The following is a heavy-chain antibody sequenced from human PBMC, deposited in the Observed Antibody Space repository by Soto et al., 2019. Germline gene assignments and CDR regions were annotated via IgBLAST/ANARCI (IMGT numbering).Heavy chain of an antibody. CDR1: GCSISLERFY. Sequence: QVQLQESGPGLVKPSETLSLTCTVSGCSISLERFYWTWIRQPPGKGLEWIGYVSHTGATHYNPSLQSPIGTSVDTARNQFALKLRSMTASDTAVYFCARECSSALINYYDFWGQGTLVAVSA. J-gene: IGHJ4*02. CDR3: ARECSSALINYYDF. D-gene: IGHD2-8*01. V-gene: IGHV4-61*01. CDR2: VSHTGAT.